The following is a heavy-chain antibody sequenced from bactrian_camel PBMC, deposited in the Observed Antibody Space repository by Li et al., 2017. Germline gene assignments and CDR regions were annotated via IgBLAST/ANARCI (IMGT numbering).Heavy chain of an antibody. V-gene: IGHV3S55*01. D-gene: IGHD3*01. CDR2: VDSDGRT. Sequence: HVQLVESGGGSVQAGGSLRLVCVASGHFYDNYCMGWFRQAAGKEREGVAVVDSDGRTSYSDSVKGRFTVSKDNAKNTLFLQMNNLRLEDTAVYYCASDRRGCSVVAATVMRYNHWGQGTQVTVS. CDR3: ASDRRGCSVVAATVMRYNH. J-gene: IGHJ4*01. CDR1: GHFYDNYC.